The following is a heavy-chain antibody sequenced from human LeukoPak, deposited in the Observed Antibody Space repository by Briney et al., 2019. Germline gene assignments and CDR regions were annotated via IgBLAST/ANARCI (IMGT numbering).Heavy chain of an antibody. Sequence: SETLSLTCTVPGYSISSGYYWGWIRPPPGKGLEWIGSIYHSGSTYYNPSLKSRVTISVDTSKNQFSLKLSSVTAADTAVYYCARSGYLNFDYWGQGTLVTVSS. D-gene: IGHD3-10*01. CDR1: GYSISSGYY. J-gene: IGHJ4*02. CDR3: ARSGYLNFDY. V-gene: IGHV4-38-2*02. CDR2: IYHSGST.